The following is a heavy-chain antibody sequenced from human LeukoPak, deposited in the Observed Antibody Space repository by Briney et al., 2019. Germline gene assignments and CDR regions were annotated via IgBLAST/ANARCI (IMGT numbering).Heavy chain of an antibody. Sequence: SETLSLTCTVSGASISSGSYYWSWIRQPAGKGLEWIGRIYTRGSTNYNPSLKSRVTISVDTSKNQFSLKLSSVTAADTAVYYCARGVGGYCSGGSCYSEPNWFDPWGQGTPVTVSS. J-gene: IGHJ5*02. V-gene: IGHV4-61*02. CDR2: IYTRGST. D-gene: IGHD2-15*01. CDR3: ARGVGGYCSGGSCYSEPNWFDP. CDR1: GASISSGSYY.